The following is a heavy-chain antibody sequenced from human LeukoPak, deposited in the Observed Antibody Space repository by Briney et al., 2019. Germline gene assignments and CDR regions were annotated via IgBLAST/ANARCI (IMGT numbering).Heavy chain of an antibody. CDR3: ARAYSGYDFFDY. CDR1: GFTFSSYS. V-gene: IGHV3-21*01. J-gene: IGHJ4*02. Sequence: PGGSMRLSCAASGFTFSSYSMNWVRQAPGKGLEWVSSISSSSSYIYYADSVKGRFTISRDNAKNSLYLQMNSLRAEDTAVYYRARAYSGYDFFDYWGQGTLVTVSS. CDR2: ISSSSSYI. D-gene: IGHD5-12*01.